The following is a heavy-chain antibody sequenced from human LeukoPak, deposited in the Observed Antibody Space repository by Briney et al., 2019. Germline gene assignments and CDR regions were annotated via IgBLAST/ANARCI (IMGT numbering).Heavy chain of an antibody. CDR1: GFTVSSNY. D-gene: IGHD3-22*01. CDR2: IYSGGST. J-gene: IGHJ6*02. Sequence: PGGSLRLSCAASGFTVSSNYMSWGRQAPGKGLEWVSVIYSGGSTYYADSVKGRFTISRHNSKNTLYLQMNSLRAEDTAVYYCARDLEIYDSSGNYYYYGMDVWGQGTTVTVSS. V-gene: IGHV3-53*04. CDR3: ARDLEIYDSSGNYYYYGMDV.